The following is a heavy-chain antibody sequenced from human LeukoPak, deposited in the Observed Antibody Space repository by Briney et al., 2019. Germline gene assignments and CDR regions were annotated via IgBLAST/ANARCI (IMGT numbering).Heavy chain of an antibody. Sequence: SETLSLTCTVSGGSISSSDYYWSWIRQPPGKGLEWIGYIYYSGRTYYNPSLKSRSAISIDTSKNQFSLKLWSVTATDTAVYYCARVPGYGDEVDYWGQGTLVTVSS. D-gene: IGHD4-17*01. CDR3: ARVPGYGDEVDY. CDR2: IYYSGRT. J-gene: IGHJ4*02. V-gene: IGHV4-30-4*01. CDR1: GGSISSSDYY.